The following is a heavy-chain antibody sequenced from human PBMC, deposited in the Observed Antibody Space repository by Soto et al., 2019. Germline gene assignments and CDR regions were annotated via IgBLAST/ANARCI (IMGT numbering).Heavy chain of an antibody. CDR2: INIGSGRT. Sequence: ASVKVSCKTSGYDFSSYAMHWVRQAPGQRLEWMGWINIGSGRTEYSQNLQDRITITRDTSASTVYMDLSSLKSEDTSVYFCVRDPRGCSYLPSSSFFLSLFVW. D-gene: IGHD6-6*01. V-gene: IGHV1-3*04. CDR3: VRDPRGCSYLPSSSFFLSLFV. CDR1: GYDFSSYA. J-gene: IGHJ6*01.